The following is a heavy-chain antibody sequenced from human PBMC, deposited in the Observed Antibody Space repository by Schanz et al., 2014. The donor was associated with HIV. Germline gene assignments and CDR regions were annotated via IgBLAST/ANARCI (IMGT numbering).Heavy chain of an antibody. D-gene: IGHD3-9*01. CDR3: AREKVGILADYTPNGMDV. Sequence: QVQLVQSGTEVKRPGASVKVSCKASEYIFTDHYIHWVRQAPGQGLEWMGWINPNSGGTNYAPKFQGRVTMTRDTSVSTAYMELSRLTSDDTAMYYCAREKVGILADYTPNGMDVWGQGTTVTVSS. J-gene: IGHJ6*02. V-gene: IGHV1-2*02. CDR1: EYIFTDHY. CDR2: INPNSGGT.